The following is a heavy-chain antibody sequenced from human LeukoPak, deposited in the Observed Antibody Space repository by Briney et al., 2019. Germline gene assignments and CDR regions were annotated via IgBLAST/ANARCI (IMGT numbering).Heavy chain of an antibody. V-gene: IGHV4-59*01. CDR2: IYYSGST. CDR3: AGGELSFDY. D-gene: IGHD3-16*02. Sequence: GSLRLSCAASGFTFSSYAMSWIRQPPGKGLEWIGYIYYSGSTNYNPSLKSRVTISVDTSKNQFSLKLSSVTAADTAVYYCAGGELSFDYWGQGTLVTVSS. J-gene: IGHJ4*02. CDR1: GFTFSSYA.